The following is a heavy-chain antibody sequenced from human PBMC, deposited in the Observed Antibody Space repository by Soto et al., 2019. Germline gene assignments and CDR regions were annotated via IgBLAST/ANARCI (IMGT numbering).Heavy chain of an antibody. D-gene: IGHD6-6*01. CDR3: AKDRITGGYSSSSVAAFDI. V-gene: IGHV3-21*04. CDR2: ISDSSTYT. Sequence: GGSLRLSCAASGFSLSGYTMNWVRQAPGKGLEWVSSISDSSTYTYYADSVKGRFTISRDNAKNSLYLQMNSLRTEDTALYYCAKDRITGGYSSSSVAAFDIWGQGTMVT. J-gene: IGHJ3*02. CDR1: GFSLSGYT.